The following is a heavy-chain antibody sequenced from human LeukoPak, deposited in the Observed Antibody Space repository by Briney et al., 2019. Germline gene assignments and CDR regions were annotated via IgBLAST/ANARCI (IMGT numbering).Heavy chain of an antibody. V-gene: IGHV3-21*01. CDR3: AELGITMIGGV. J-gene: IGHJ6*03. Sequence: GGSLRLSCEASGFTFSTFAMIWVRQAPGKGLDWVSSISSSGDYIYYADSVKGRFTISRDNAKNSLYLQMNSLRAEDTAVYYCAELGITMIGGVWGKGTTVTIPS. CDR2: ISSSGDYI. D-gene: IGHD3-10*02. CDR1: GFTFSTFA.